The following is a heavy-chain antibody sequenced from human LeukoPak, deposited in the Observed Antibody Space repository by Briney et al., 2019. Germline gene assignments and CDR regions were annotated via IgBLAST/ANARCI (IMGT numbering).Heavy chain of an antibody. J-gene: IGHJ3*02. D-gene: IGHD4-17*01. CDR1: GFTFSSYS. V-gene: IGHV3-21*01. CDR3: ARALTVTTAIAFDI. CDR2: ISSSSSYI. Sequence: GGSLRLSCAASGFTFSSYSMNWVRQALGKGLEWVSSISSSSSYIYYADSVKGRFTISRDNAKNSLYLQMNRLRAEDTAVYYCARALTVTTAIAFDIWGQGTMVTVPS.